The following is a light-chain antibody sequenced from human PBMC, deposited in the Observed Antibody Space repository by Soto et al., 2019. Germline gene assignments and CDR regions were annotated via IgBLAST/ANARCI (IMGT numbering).Light chain of an antibody. V-gene: IGLV2-23*01. CDR2: EGS. Sequence: QSVLTQPASVSGSPGQSITISCTGTSSDVGSYNLVSWYQQHPGKAPKLMIYEGSKRPSGVSNRFSGSKSGNTASLTISGLQAEDEADDYCCSYAGSQTYVFGTGTKVTVL. J-gene: IGLJ1*01. CDR3: CSYAGSQTYV. CDR1: SSDVGSYNL.